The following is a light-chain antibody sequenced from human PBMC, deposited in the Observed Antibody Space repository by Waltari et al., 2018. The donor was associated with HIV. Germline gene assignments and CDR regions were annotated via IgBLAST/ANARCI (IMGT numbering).Light chain of an antibody. CDR2: CAS. CDR3: QQYYNTPYT. V-gene: IGKV4-1*01. CDR1: QSVLNSSSNKNS. Sequence: DIVMTQSPDSLAVSLGERATINCKSSQSVLNSSSNKNSLAWYQQKPGQTPKLLIYCASTREPWVPDRFSCSWSGTDFTLTISSLQSEDVAIYYCQQYYNTPYTFGQGTKLDIK. J-gene: IGKJ2*01.